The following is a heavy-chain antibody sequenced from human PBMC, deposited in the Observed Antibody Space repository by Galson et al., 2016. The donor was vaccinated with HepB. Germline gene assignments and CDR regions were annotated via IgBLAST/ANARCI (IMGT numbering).Heavy chain of an antibody. J-gene: IGHJ5*02. CDR1: GGSISDVGYS. D-gene: IGHD5-24*01. CDR2: IFYRGGT. Sequence: TLSLTCAVSGGSISDVGYSWSWIRHHPGKGLEWIGCIFYRGGTIYNPSLESRVTISLDSSQNQFSLRLTSVTDADTAISYCARGDEENWFDPWGQGTLVTVSS. V-gene: IGHV4-31*11. CDR3: ARGDEENWFDP.